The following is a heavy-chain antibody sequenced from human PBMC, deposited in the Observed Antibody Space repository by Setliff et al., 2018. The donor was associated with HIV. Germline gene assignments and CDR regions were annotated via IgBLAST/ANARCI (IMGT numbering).Heavy chain of an antibody. CDR1: GFTFSSYS. CDR3: ARSGSGSYYRNYYYYMDV. J-gene: IGHJ6*03. D-gene: IGHD3-10*01. CDR2: ISSSSSYI. V-gene: IGHV3-21*01. Sequence: GSPRLSCAASGFTFSSYSMNWVRQAPGKGLEWVSSISSSSSYIYYADSVKGRFTISRDNAKNSLYLQMNSLRAEDTAVYYCARSGSGSYYRNYYYYMDVWGKGTTVTVSS.